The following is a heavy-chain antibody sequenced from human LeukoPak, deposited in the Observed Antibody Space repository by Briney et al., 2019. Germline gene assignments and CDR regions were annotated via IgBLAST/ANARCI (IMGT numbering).Heavy chain of an antibody. V-gene: IGHV3-30*18. CDR1: GFTFSSYG. CDR3: AKEGYYGSGRTSFDI. CDR2: ISYDGSNK. D-gene: IGHD3-10*01. J-gene: IGHJ3*02. Sequence: GRSLRLSSAASGFTFSSYGMHWVRQAPGKGLEWVAVISYDGSNKYYADSVKGRFTISRDNSKNTLYLQMNSLRAEDTAVYYCAKEGYYGSGRTSFDIWGQGTMVTVSS.